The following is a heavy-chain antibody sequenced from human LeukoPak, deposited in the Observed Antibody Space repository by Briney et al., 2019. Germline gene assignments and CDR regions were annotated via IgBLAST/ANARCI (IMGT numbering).Heavy chain of an antibody. V-gene: IGHV3-23*01. CDR3: AKGYSGGWYDFDS. J-gene: IGHJ4*02. CDR1: GFSFSNYA. CDR2: ISYSVVTT. Sequence: GGSLRLSCAASGFSFSNYAMSWVRQAPGRGLEWVSHISYSVVTTYCAESVKGRFTISRDNSKNTLYLQMDSLRAEDTAMYYCAKGYSGGWYDFDSWGQGALVTVSA. D-gene: IGHD6-19*01.